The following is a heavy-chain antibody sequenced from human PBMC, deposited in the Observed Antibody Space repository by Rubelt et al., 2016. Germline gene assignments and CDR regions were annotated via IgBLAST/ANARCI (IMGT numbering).Heavy chain of an antibody. V-gene: IGHV1-8*01. CDR3: AGGDGQQLTP. CDR2: MSPNSGNT. Sequence: QVQLVQSGAEVKKPGASVKVSCKASGYTFTSYDINWVRQATGQGLEWMGWMSPNSGNTGYAKKFQGRVTMTRETSISTAYMELSRLRSDDTAVYYCAGGDGQQLTPWGQGTLVTVSS. D-gene: IGHD6-13*01. CDR1: GYTFTSYD. J-gene: IGHJ5*02.